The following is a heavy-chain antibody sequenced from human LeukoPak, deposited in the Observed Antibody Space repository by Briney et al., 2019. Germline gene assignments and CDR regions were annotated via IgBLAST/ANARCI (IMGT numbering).Heavy chain of an antibody. CDR2: IAYDGSRA. V-gene: IGHV3-33*01. D-gene: IGHD1-14*01. CDR1: GFTFGGYG. Sequence: GGSLRLSCAGSGFTFGGYGMHWFRQTPGKGLEWVAVIAYDGSRAFYADSVKGRFTISRDNSKNTMSVQMEDLRAEDTAVYYCTRYNNDHFDYWGQGTLVTVSS. CDR3: TRYNNDHFDY. J-gene: IGHJ4*02.